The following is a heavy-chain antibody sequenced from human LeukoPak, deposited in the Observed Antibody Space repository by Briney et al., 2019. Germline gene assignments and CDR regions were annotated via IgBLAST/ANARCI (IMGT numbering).Heavy chain of an antibody. CDR3: AKDSGPLEDPSH. CDR1: GFTFSSYW. J-gene: IGHJ4*02. Sequence: PGGSLRLSCAASGFTFSSYWMSWVRQAPGKGLEWVSYISSSSSTIYYADSVKGRFTISRDNSKNTLYLQMNSLRAEDTAVYYCAKDSGPLEDPSHWGQGTLVTVSS. CDR2: ISSSSSTI. V-gene: IGHV3-48*01. D-gene: IGHD3-10*01.